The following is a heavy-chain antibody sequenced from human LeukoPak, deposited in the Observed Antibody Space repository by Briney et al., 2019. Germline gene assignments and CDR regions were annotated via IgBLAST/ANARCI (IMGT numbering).Heavy chain of an antibody. CDR3: ARHRETAAGTFDY. CDR1: RGSMIDYY. Sequence: PSETLSLTCTVSRGSMIDYYWSWIRQPPGKGLEWIGYIFHSGRTNYNPSLKSRVTISVETSKNQFSLNLNSVTAADTALYYCARHRETAAGTFDYWGPGTLVTVSS. D-gene: IGHD6-13*01. CDR2: IFHSGRT. V-gene: IGHV4-59*08. J-gene: IGHJ4*02.